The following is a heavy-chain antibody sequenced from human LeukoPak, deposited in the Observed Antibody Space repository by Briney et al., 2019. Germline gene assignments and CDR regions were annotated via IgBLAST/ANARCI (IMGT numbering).Heavy chain of an antibody. D-gene: IGHD2/OR15-2a*01. CDR3: ARDGGHSTDFDY. CDR2: IKQDGSER. V-gene: IGHV3-7*01. CDR1: GFIFSRHW. J-gene: IGHJ4*02. Sequence: GGSLRLSCVASGFIFSRHWMSWVRQAPGKGPEWVANIKQDGSERYYVGSVKGRFTISRDNAKNLLYLQMNSLRAEDTALYYCARDGGHSTDFDYWGQGTLVTVSS.